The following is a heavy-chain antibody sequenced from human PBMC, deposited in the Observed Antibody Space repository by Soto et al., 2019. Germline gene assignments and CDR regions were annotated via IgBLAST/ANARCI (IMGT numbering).Heavy chain of an antibody. D-gene: IGHD2-15*01. CDR2: IRGDGSST. J-gene: IGHJ6*03. V-gene: IGHV3-23*01. CDR1: GFKFNSYT. CDR3: AKPVVVDTIYYYYMDV. Sequence: EVQLLESGGGLVQPGGSLRLSCAASGFKFNSYTMGWVRQAPGKGLVWVSAIRGDGSSTYYADFVKGRFTISRDISKNTLYLQMNSLRAEDTAVYYCAKPVVVDTIYYYYMDVWGRGTTVTVSS.